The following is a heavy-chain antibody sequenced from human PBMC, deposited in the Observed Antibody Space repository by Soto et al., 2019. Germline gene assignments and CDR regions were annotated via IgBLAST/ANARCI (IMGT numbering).Heavy chain of an antibody. V-gene: IGHV4-61*01. Sequence: TSETLSLTCTVSGGSVSSGSYYWSWIRQPPGKGLEWIGYIYYSGSTNYNPSLKSRVTISVDTSKNQFSLKLSSVTAADTAVYYCARNKKLSSGWYGATPYWGQGTLVTVSS. CDR2: IYYSGST. J-gene: IGHJ4*02. CDR1: GGSVSSGSYY. D-gene: IGHD6-19*01. CDR3: ARNKKLSSGWYGATPY.